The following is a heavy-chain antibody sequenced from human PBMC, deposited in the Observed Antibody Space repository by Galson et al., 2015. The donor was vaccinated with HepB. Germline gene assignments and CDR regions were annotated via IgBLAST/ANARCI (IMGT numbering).Heavy chain of an antibody. CDR3: AREGGGWYNFLQNWFDP. CDR2: IYYSGST. Sequence: ETLSLTCTVSGGSISSYYWSWLRQPPGKGLEWIGYIYYSGSTNYNPSLKSRVTISVDTSKNQFSLKLSSVSAADTAVYYCAREGGGWYNFLQNWFDPWGQGTLVTVSS. J-gene: IGHJ5*02. CDR1: GGSISSYY. V-gene: IGHV4-59*01. D-gene: IGHD6-19*01.